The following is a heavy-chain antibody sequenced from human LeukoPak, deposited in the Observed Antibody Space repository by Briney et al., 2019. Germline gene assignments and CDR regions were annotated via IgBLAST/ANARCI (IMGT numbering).Heavy chain of an antibody. D-gene: IGHD1-26*01. CDR3: ARGVVHSGSYSNFDY. CDR1: GFTVSSNY. J-gene: IGHJ4*02. V-gene: IGHV3-53*01. CDR2: IYSGGST. Sequence: GALRLSCAASGFTVSSNYMSWVRQAPGKGLEWVSVIYSGGSTYYADSVKGRFTISRDNSKNTLYLQVNSLRAEDTAVYYCARGVVHSGSYSNFDYWGQGTLVTVSS.